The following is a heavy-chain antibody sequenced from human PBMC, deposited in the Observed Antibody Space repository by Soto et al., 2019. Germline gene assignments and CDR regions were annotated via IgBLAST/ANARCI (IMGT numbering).Heavy chain of an antibody. CDR2: IHPSGDT. J-gene: IGHJ1*01. CDR3: VRGYCTTTPCSGDFQH. CDR1: GYKSTTYF. V-gene: IGHV1-46*01. Sequence: ASVKVSCKASGYKSTTYFIHWVRQAPGQGLEWMGMIHPSGDTGYGQKFRGRVTMTIDTSTTTAYMELRNLTSEDTAIYFSVRGYCTTTPCSGDFQHWGQGTLVTVSS. D-gene: IGHD2-8*01.